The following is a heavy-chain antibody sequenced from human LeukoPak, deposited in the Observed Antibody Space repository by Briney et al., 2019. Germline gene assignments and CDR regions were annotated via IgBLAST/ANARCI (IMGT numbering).Heavy chain of an antibody. CDR1: GGSISSSSYY. D-gene: IGHD2-21*01. CDR3: ARTYRSRAYYFDY. CDR2: IYYSGST. V-gene: IGHV4-39*07. Sequence: SETLSLTCTVSGGSISSSSYYWGWIRQPPGKGLEWIGSIYYSGSTYYNPSLKSRVTISVDTSKNQFSLKLSSVTAADTAVYYCARTYRSRAYYFDYWGQGTLVTVSS. J-gene: IGHJ4*02.